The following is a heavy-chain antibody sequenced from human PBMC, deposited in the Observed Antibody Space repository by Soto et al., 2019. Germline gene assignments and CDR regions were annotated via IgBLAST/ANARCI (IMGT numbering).Heavy chain of an antibody. V-gene: IGHV4-39*01. CDR3: ARQTWGVVRPIDH. J-gene: IGHJ4*02. Sequence: QLQLQESGPGLVKPSETLSLTCTVSGGSINCTPHYWGWIRQSPGKGLEWIGTIYYSGSTDYSPSLKSRVTISVDTSKNQFSLKLNSVTAADTGLYYCARQTWGVVRPIDHWGPGILVTVSS. CDR1: GGSINCTPHY. D-gene: IGHD3-10*01. CDR2: IYYSGST.